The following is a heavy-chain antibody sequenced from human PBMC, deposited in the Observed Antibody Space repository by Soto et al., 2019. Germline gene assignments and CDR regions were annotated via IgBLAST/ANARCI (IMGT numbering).Heavy chain of an antibody. Sequence: GESLKISCKGSGYSFTDYWTGWVRQVPGEGLEWLAMIYPGDSDTRYSPSFQGQVTISADRSITTAYLQWGSLTASDTAMYYCAAYTASSGRHFGYWGQGTLVTVSS. CDR2: IYPGDSDT. CDR1: GYSFTDYW. CDR3: AAYTASSGRHFGY. V-gene: IGHV5-51*01. D-gene: IGHD3-16*01. J-gene: IGHJ4*02.